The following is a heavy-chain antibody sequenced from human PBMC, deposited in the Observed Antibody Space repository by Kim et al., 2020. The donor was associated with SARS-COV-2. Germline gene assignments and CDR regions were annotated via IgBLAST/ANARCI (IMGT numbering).Heavy chain of an antibody. V-gene: IGHV4-39*01. D-gene: IGHD3-10*01. Sequence: SETLSLTCTVSGGSISSSSYYWGWIRQPPGKGLEWIGSIYYSGSTYYNPSLKSRVTISVDTSKNQFSLKLSSVTAADTAVYYCARHSALWFGELFLPQFDYWGQGTLVTVSS. CDR1: GGSISSSSYY. CDR3: ARHSALWFGELFLPQFDY. CDR2: IYYSGST. J-gene: IGHJ4*02.